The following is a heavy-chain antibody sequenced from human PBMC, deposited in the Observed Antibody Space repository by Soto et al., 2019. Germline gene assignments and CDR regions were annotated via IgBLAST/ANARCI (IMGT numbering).Heavy chain of an antibody. J-gene: IGHJ4*02. Sequence: SATLSLTCIVSGVSVTSYTWSWVRQPANKGLEWIGRVFSSVSATYNPSLKSRVSISMDTAENRISLKLDSVTAADAGVYFCARDGMTTGDTWGPGTLVTVSS. V-gene: IGHV4-4*07. D-gene: IGHD2-21*02. CDR1: GVSVTSYT. CDR2: VFSSVSA. CDR3: ARDGMTTGDT.